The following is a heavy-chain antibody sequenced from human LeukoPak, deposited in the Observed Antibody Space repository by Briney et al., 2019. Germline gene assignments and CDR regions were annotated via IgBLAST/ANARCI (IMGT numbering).Heavy chain of an antibody. D-gene: IGHD2-2*01. CDR2: XXXDGRST. CDR3: ARDRRVGCSFTTCYLFDY. V-gene: IGHV3-74*01. Sequence: QSGGSLRLSCAASGFSFSTNMMHWVRQGPGKGLXXXXXXXXDGRSTRYADSVKGRFTISRDNSKNTLYLQMNSLRAEDTAVYYCARDRRVGCSFTTCYLFDYWGQGTLVTVSS. J-gene: IGHJ4*02. CDR1: GFSFSTNM.